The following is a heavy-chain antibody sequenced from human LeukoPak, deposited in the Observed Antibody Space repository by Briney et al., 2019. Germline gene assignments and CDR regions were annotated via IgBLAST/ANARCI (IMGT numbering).Heavy chain of an antibody. V-gene: IGHV3-74*01. CDR1: GFTFSIYW. J-gene: IGHJ4*02. Sequence: GGSLRLSCAASGFTFSIYWMHWVRQAPGKGLVWVSRINSDGSSTSYADSVKGRFTISRDNAKNSLYLQMNSLRAEDTAVYYCARDRWGYRYGGDWGQGTLVTVSS. D-gene: IGHD5-18*01. CDR2: INSDGSST. CDR3: ARDRWGYRYGGD.